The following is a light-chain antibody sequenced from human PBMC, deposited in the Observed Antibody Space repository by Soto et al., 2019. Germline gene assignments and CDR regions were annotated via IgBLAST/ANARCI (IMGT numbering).Light chain of an antibody. V-gene: IGLV2-8*01. CDR2: DVT. Sequence: SALTQPPSASGSPGQSVTISCTGTSSDVGGYNYVSWYQQHPGKAPKLIIFDVTERPSGVPDRFSGSKSGNAASLTVSGLQAEDEADYYCCSYAGTNNVFGTGTKVTVL. J-gene: IGLJ1*01. CDR3: CSYAGTNNV. CDR1: SSDVGGYNY.